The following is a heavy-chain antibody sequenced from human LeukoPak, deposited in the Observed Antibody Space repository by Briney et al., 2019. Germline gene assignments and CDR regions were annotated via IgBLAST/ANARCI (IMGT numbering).Heavy chain of an antibody. CDR1: GGTFSSYA. CDR2: IIPIFGTA. V-gene: IGHV1-69*13. D-gene: IGHD2-8*01. Sequence: SVKVSCKASGGTFSSYAISWVRPAPGQGLEWMGGIIPIFGTANYAQKFQGRVTITADESTSTAYMELSSLRSEDTAVYYCARVRVGGRMGFFFDYWGQGTLVTVSS. CDR3: ARVRVGGRMGFFFDY. J-gene: IGHJ4*02.